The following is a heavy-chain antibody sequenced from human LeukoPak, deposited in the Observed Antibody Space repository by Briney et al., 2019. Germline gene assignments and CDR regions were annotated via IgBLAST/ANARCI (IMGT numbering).Heavy chain of an antibody. CDR1: GFTFSRYA. Sequence: GGSLRLSCAASGFTFSRYAMSWVRQAPGKGLEWVSSIGGSGGTTYYADSVQGRFTISRDNSKNTLYLQMNSLRAEDTAVYYCARDSLSGGEDDYWGQGTLVTVSS. J-gene: IGHJ4*02. CDR3: ARDSLSGGEDDY. V-gene: IGHV3-23*01. D-gene: IGHD3-16*01. CDR2: IGGSGGTT.